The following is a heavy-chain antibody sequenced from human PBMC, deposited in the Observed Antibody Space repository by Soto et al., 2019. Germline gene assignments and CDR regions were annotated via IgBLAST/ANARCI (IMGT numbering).Heavy chain of an antibody. CDR2: IYHSGST. V-gene: IGHV4-38-2*01. J-gene: IGHJ5*02. D-gene: IGHD6-19*01. Sequence: SETLSLTCAVFGYSISSGYYWGWIRQPPGKGLEWIGTIYHSGSTYYNPSLKRRFTISVDTSKNQFSLKVSSVTAADTAMYYCARLLGDSGCTGGNWFDPFGQGTLVTVSS. CDR1: GYSISSGYY. CDR3: ARLLGDSGCTGGNWFDP.